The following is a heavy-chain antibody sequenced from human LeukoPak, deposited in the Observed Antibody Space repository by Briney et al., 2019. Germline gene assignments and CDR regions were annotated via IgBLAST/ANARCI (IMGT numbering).Heavy chain of an antibody. J-gene: IGHJ4*02. CDR3: AKDLHYDILTGYYGSYFGY. Sequence: PGGSLRLSCAASGFTFSSYAMSWVRQAPGKGLEWVSAFSGSGGRTYYADSVKGRFTISRNNSKNTLYLKMNSLRAEHTAVYYCAKDLHYDILTGYYGSYFGYWGQGTLVTVSS. CDR2: FSGSGGRT. V-gene: IGHV3-23*01. D-gene: IGHD3-9*01. CDR1: GFTFSSYA.